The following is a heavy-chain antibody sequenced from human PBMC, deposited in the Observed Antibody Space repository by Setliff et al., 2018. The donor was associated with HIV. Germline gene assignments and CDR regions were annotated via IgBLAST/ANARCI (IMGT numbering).Heavy chain of an antibody. V-gene: IGHV1-18*01. J-gene: IGHJ4*02. D-gene: IGHD4-17*01. Sequence: ASVKVSCKASGYTFTSYGVSWVRQAPGQGLEWMGWISGYSGNTNYAQKLQGRVTMTTDTSTSTAYMELSSLRSDDTAVYYCARQDGTTVLSKDFDYWGQGTLGTVSS. CDR2: ISGYSGNT. CDR1: GYTFTSYG. CDR3: ARQDGTTVLSKDFDY.